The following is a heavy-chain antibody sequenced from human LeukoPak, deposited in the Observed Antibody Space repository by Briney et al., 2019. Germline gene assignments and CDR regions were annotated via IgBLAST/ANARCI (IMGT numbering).Heavy chain of an antibody. V-gene: IGHV4-59*01. J-gene: IGHJ5*02. CDR3: ARRIVGAHRAYWFDP. CDR1: GGSISSYN. Sequence: SETLSLTCIVSGGSISSYNWNWIRQPPGKGLEWIGYIYYSGSTNYNPSLKSRVTISVDTSKNQFSLKLSSVTAADTAVYYCARRIVGAHRAYWFDPWGQGTLVTVSS. D-gene: IGHD1-26*01. CDR2: IYYSGST.